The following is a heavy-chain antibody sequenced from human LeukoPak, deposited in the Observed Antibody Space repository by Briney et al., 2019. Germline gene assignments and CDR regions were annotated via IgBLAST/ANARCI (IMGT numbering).Heavy chain of an antibody. V-gene: IGHV3-30-3*01. CDR3: ARGPLPYYYDSNEAVY. CDR1: GFTFSSYA. J-gene: IGHJ4*02. D-gene: IGHD3-22*01. CDR2: ISYDGSNK. Sequence: GGSLRLSCAASGFTFSSYAMHWVRQAPGKGLEWVAVISYDGSNKYYADSVKGRFTISRDNSKNTLYLQMNSLRAEDTAVYYCARGPLPYYYDSNEAVYWGQGTLVTVSS.